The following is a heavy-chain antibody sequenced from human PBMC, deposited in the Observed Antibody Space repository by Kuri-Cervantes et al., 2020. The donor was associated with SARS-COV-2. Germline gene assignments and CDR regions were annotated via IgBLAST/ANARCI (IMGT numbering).Heavy chain of an antibody. CDR1: GFTFSDYY. J-gene: IGHJ4*02. CDR3: AKEEFIAAYFDY. CDR2: ISSSGSTM. V-gene: IGHV3-11*04. D-gene: IGHD6-13*01. Sequence: GGSLRLSCAASGFTFSDYYMSWIRQAPGKGLEWVSYISSSGSTMYYADSVKGRFTSSRDNAKNSLYLQMNSLRAEDTAVYYCAKEEFIAAYFDYWGQGTLVTVSS.